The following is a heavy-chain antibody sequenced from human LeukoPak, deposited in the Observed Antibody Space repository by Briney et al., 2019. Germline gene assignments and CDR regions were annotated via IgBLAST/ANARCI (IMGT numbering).Heavy chain of an antibody. Sequence: PGGSLRLSCAVPGVFFSSHAVGWVRQTPGKGLQLVPTITGSGDSTFYADSVNGRFTVSRDNSKNTLYLQMSSLRADDTALYYYSFVPQQQWLSADYWGQGTLVTVSS. CDR1: GVFFSSHA. D-gene: IGHD6-19*01. V-gene: IGHV3-23*01. J-gene: IGHJ4*02. CDR3: SFVPQQQWLSADY. CDR2: ITGSGDST.